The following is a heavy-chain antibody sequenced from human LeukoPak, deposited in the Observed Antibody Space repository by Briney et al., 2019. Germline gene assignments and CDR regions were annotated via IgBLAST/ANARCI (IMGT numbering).Heavy chain of an antibody. V-gene: IGHV1-2*06. J-gene: IGHJ4*02. D-gene: IGHD6-19*01. CDR3: ARVGYSSGWSDY. CDR2: INPNSGGT. CDR1: GSSFTGYY. Sequence: ASVTVSFTASGSSFTGYYMHWVWQAPAQGLEWMGRINPNSGGTNYAQKFQGRVTMTRETSISTAYMELSRLRADDTAVYYCARVGYSSGWSDYWGQGTLVTVSS.